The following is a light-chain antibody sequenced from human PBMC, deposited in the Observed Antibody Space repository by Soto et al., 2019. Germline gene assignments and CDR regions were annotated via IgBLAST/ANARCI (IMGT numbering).Light chain of an antibody. CDR3: QSYDVDNVV. CDR1: SGNIATNY. J-gene: IGLJ2*01. V-gene: IGLV6-57*04. Sequence: NFMLTQPRSVSESPGQTVTISCTPTSGNIATNYVQWHQHRPGSAPTSVMYDDNERPSGVPDRFSGSVDRSSNSASLTISGLKTEDEADYYCQSYDVDNVVFGGGTKLTVL. CDR2: DDN.